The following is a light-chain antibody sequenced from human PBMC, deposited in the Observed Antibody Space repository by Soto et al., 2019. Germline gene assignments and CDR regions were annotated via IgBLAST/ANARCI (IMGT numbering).Light chain of an antibody. CDR3: SSYAGSNNVV. CDR2: EVS. J-gene: IGLJ2*01. V-gene: IGLV2-8*01. CDR1: SSDLGAYNY. Sequence: QSVLTQPPSASGSPGQSVTISCTGTSSDLGAYNYVSWYQQHPGKAPKLMIYEVSKRPSGVPDRFSGSKSGNTASLTVSGLQAEDEADYYCSSYAGSNNVVFGGGTKLTVL.